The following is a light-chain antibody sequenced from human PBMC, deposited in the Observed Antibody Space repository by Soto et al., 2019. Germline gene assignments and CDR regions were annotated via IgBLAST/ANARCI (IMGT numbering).Light chain of an antibody. Sequence: QPVLTQPPSASGSPGQRVTISCSGSSSNIGSNTVNWYQQLPGTAPKLLIYNNNQRPSGVPDRFSGSKSGTSASLAISGLQSDDEADYYCAAWNDSLNGLVFGTGTKVTVL. V-gene: IGLV1-44*01. CDR1: SSNIGSNT. CDR2: NNN. J-gene: IGLJ1*01. CDR3: AAWNDSLNGLV.